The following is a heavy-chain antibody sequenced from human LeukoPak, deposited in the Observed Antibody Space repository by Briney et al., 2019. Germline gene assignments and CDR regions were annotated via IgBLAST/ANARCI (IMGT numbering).Heavy chain of an antibody. D-gene: IGHD7-27*01. CDR3: ARRRELSGPGAYYYYMDV. Sequence: PSETLSLTCAVYGGSFSGYYWSWIRQPPGKGLEWIGEINHSGSTNYNPSLKSRVTISVDTSKNQFSLKLSSVTAADTAVYYCARRRELSGPGAYYYYMDVWGKGTTVTVSS. J-gene: IGHJ6*03. CDR1: GGSFSGYY. CDR2: INHSGST. V-gene: IGHV4-34*01.